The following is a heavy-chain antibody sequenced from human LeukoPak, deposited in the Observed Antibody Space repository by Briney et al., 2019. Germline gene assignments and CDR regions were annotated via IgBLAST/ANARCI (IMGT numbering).Heavy chain of an antibody. D-gene: IGHD3-3*01. Sequence: GGSLRLSCAASGFTFSSYSMNWVRQAPGKGLEWVSYISSSSSTIYYADSVKGRFTISRDNAKNSLYLQMNSLRPEDTAVYYCAKEVLRFLEWLLNWGQGTLVTVSS. CDR2: ISSSSSTI. J-gene: IGHJ4*02. V-gene: IGHV3-48*04. CDR1: GFTFSSYS. CDR3: AKEVLRFLEWLLN.